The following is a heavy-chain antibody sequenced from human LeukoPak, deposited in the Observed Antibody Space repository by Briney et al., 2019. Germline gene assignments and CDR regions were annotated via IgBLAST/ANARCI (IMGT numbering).Heavy chain of an antibody. V-gene: IGHV4-39*01. CDR3: AVFSYSSSSGGEFDY. CDR2: IYYSGST. D-gene: IGHD6-13*01. CDR1: GGSISSSSYY. J-gene: IGHJ4*02. Sequence: SETLSLTCTVSGGSISSSSYYWGWIRQPPGKGLEWIGSIYYSGSTYYNPSLKSRVTISVDTSKNQFSLKLSSVTAADTAVYYCAVFSYSSSSGGEFDYWGQGTLVTVSS.